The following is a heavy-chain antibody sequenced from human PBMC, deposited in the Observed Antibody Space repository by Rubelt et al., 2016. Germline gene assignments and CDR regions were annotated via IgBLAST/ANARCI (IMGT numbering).Heavy chain of an antibody. CDR3: ASKGRGYYWYFDL. J-gene: IGHJ2*01. Sequence: GRGLEWVSSISSSSSYIYYADSVKGRFTISRDNATNSLYLQMNSLRAEDTAVYYCASKGRGYYWYFDLWGRGTLVTVSS. V-gene: IGHV3-21*01. D-gene: IGHD3-22*01. CDR2: ISSSSSYI.